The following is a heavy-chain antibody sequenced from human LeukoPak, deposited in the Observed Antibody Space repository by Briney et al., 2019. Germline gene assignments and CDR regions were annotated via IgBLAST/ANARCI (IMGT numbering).Heavy chain of an antibody. V-gene: IGHV4-39*01. CDR2: IYYSGST. CDR3: ARRFAPSRNDAFDI. Sequence: PSETLSLTCTVSGGSINSSSYYWGWIRQPPGKGLEWIGTIYYSGSTYYNPSLKSRVTISVDTSKIQFSLKLSSVTASDTAVYYCARRFAPSRNDAFDIWGQGTMVTVSS. J-gene: IGHJ3*02. CDR1: GGSINSSSYY. D-gene: IGHD3-10*01.